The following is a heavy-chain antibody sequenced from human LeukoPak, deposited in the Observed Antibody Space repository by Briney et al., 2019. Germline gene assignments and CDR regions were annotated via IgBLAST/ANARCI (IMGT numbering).Heavy chain of an antibody. J-gene: IGHJ4*02. Sequence: GGSLRLSCAASGFTFSSYAMSWVRHAPGKGLEWVSAISGSGGSTYYADSVKGRFTISRDNSKNTLYLQMNSLRAEDTAVYYCAKGQDLLWFGEPIYYFDYWGQGTLVTVSS. CDR2: ISGSGGST. V-gene: IGHV3-23*01. CDR3: AKGQDLLWFGEPIYYFDY. CDR1: GFTFSSYA. D-gene: IGHD3-10*01.